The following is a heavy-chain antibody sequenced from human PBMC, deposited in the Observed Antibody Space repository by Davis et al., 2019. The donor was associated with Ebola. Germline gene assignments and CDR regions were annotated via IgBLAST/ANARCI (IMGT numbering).Heavy chain of an antibody. Sequence: PSETLSLTCAVYGGSFSGYYWSWIRQPPGKGLEWIGEINHSGSTNYNPSLKSRVTISVDTSKNQFSLKLSSVTAADTAAYYCARGPLYYYDSSGYPDYWGQGTLVTVSS. CDR2: INHSGST. V-gene: IGHV4-34*01. D-gene: IGHD3-22*01. CDR1: GGSFSGYY. CDR3: ARGPLYYYDSSGYPDY. J-gene: IGHJ4*02.